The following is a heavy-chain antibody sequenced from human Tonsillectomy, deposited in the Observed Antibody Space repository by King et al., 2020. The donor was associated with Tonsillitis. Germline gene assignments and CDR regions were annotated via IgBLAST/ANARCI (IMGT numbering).Heavy chain of an antibody. V-gene: IGHV3-7*01. Sequence: VQLVQSGGGLVQPGGSLRLSCAASGFTFSTYWMSWVRQAPGRGLEWVAHIKQDGTEKYYVDSVKGRFTISRDNAKKSLYLQMDSLRAEDTAVYHCARVLYYYDTSGYYYDSYYYYYMDVWGKGTTVTVSS. D-gene: IGHD3-22*01. CDR2: IKQDGTEK. CDR3: ARVLYYYDTSGYYYDSYYYYYMDV. CDR1: GFTFSTYW. J-gene: IGHJ6*03.